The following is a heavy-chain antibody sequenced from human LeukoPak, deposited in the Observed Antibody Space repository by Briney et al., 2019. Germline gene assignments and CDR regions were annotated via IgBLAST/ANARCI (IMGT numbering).Heavy chain of an antibody. D-gene: IGHD4-17*01. Sequence: GGSLRLSCAASGFTFDDYGMSWVRQAPGKGLEWVSYISSSSSTIYYADSVKGRFTISRDNAKNSLYLQMNSLRAEDTAVYYCARASSLRDAFDIWGQGTMVTVSS. CDR2: ISSSSSTI. J-gene: IGHJ3*02. CDR1: GFTFDDYG. V-gene: IGHV3-48*01. CDR3: ARASSLRDAFDI.